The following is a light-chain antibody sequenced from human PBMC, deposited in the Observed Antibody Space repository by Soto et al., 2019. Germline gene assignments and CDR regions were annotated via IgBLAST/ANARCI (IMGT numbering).Light chain of an antibody. CDR3: AAWDDSLNGQVV. CDR2: NNN. V-gene: IGLV1-44*01. Sequence: QSVLTQPPSASGTPGQRVTLSCSGSSSNIGSNTVNWYQLLPGTAPQLLIFNNNQRPSGVPDRFSGSKSGPSASPAISGLQSEDEAAYYCAAWDDSLNGQVVFGGGTKLTVL. CDR1: SSNIGSNT. J-gene: IGLJ2*01.